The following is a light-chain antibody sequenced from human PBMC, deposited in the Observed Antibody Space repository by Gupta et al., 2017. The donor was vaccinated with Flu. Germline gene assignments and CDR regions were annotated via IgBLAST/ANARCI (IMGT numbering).Light chain of an antibody. J-gene: IGLJ3*02. Sequence: HSALTQPRSVSGSPGQSVTISCTGSSSDVINYNYVSWYQHHPGKAPKLMIYSVTMRPSGVPGRFSGSKSGNTASLTISGLQADEEADYYCCSHAGSKKWVFGGGTKLTVL. CDR3: CSHAGSKKWV. CDR2: SVT. CDR1: SSDVINYNY. V-gene: IGLV2-11*01.